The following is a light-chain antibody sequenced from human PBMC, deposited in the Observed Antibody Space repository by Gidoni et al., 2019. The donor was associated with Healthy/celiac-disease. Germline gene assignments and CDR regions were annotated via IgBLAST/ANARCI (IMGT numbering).Light chain of an antibody. V-gene: IGKV1-39*01. CDR3: QQSYSTPWT. CDR2: AAS. Sequence: DIQMTQSPSSLSASVGDRVTITCPASQSISSYLNWYQQKPGKAPKLLIYAASSVQSGVPSRFSGSGSGTDFTLTISSLQPEDFATYYCQQSYSTPWTFGQXTKVEIK. J-gene: IGKJ1*01. CDR1: QSISSY.